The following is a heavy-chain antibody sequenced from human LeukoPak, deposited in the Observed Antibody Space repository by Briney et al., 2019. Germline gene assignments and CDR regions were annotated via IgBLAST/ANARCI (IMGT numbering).Heavy chain of an antibody. CDR2: IYYSGST. CDR3: ARQVDYGSGSYYWFDP. CDR1: GGSISSYY. Sequence: SETLSLTCTVSGGSISSYYWSWIRQPPGKGLEWIGYIYYSGSTNYNPSLKSRDTISVDMSKNQFSLKLSSVTAADTAVYYCARQVDYGSGSYYWFDPWGQGTLVTVSS. J-gene: IGHJ5*02. V-gene: IGHV4-59*08. D-gene: IGHD3-10*01.